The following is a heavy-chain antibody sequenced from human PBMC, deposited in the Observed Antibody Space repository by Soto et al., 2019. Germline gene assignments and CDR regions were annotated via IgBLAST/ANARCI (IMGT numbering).Heavy chain of an antibody. J-gene: IGHJ5*01. CDR1: GFTFSNSA. CDR2: INSDVRNK. Sequence: PGGSLRLSCSASGFTFSNSAMHWVRQAPGKGLEYLAFINSDVRNKFYVDSVEGRFTVSRDNSKNTLYLQLSSLRTDDTAVYYCAKDAEPPPYGSGSDPPSWGPGTLVTVSS. CDR3: AKDAEPPPYGSGSDPPS. V-gene: IGHV3-64D*06. D-gene: IGHD3-10*01.